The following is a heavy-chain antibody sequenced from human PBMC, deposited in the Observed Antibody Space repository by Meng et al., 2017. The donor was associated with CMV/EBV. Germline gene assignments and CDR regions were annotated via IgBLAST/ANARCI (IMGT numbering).Heavy chain of an antibody. D-gene: IGHD3-3*01. CDR3: ARVLRSGYYYYGMDV. J-gene: IGHJ6*02. CDR1: GGSISSYY. CDR2: IYYSGST. Sequence: ESLKISCTVSGGSISSYYWSWIRQPPGKGLEWIGYIYYSGSTNYNPSLKSRVTISVDTSKNQFSLKLSSVTAADTAVYYCARVLRSGYYYYGMDVWGQGTTVTVSS. V-gene: IGHV4-59*01.